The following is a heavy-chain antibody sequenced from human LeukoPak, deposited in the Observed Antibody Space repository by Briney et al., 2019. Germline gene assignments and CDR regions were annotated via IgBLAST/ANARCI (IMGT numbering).Heavy chain of an antibody. D-gene: IGHD6-19*01. CDR1: GFTFSSFA. V-gene: IGHV3-30*18. J-gene: IGHJ4*02. CDR2: ISYDGNNK. Sequence: GGSLRLSCAASGFTFSSFAMSWVRRAPGEGLEWVAVISYDGNNKYYADSVKGRFTIYRDNSKNTLYLQMSSLRAEDTALYYGAKDFSSGLDSWGQGTLVTVSS. CDR3: AKDFSSGLDS.